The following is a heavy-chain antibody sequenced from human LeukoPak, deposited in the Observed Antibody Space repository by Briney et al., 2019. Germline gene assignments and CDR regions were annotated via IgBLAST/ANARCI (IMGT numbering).Heavy chain of an antibody. CDR2: INSDGSST. D-gene: IGHD5-18*01. CDR1: GFTFSSYW. J-gene: IGHJ5*02. CDR3: ARGIQLWHNWFDP. Sequence: PGGSLRLSCAASGFTFSSYWMHWVRQAPGKGLVWVSRINSDGSSTSHADSVKGRFTISRDNAKNTLYLQMNSLRAEDTAVYYCARGIQLWHNWFDPWGQGTLVTVSS. V-gene: IGHV3-74*01.